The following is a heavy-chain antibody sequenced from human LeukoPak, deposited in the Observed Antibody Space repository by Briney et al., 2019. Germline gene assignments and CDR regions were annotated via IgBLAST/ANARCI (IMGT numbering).Heavy chain of an antibody. D-gene: IGHD5-12*01. Sequence: GGSLRLSCAASGFTFSSYAMSWVRQAPGKGLECVSDISGSGGSTYYADSVKGRFTISRDNSKNTLYLQMNSLRAEDTAVYYCARRVDPSGYDSAFDYWGQGTLVTVSS. CDR2: ISGSGGST. J-gene: IGHJ4*02. V-gene: IGHV3-23*01. CDR3: ARRVDPSGYDSAFDY. CDR1: GFTFSSYA.